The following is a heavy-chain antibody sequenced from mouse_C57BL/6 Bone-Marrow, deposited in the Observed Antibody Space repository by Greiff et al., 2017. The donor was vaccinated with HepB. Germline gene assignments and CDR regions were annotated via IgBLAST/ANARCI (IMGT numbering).Heavy chain of an antibody. V-gene: IGHV5-4*01. Sequence: DVQLVESGGGLVKPGGSLKLSCAASGFTFSSYAMSWVRQTPEKRLEWVATISDGGSYTYYPDNVKGRFTISRDNAKNNLYLQMSHLKSEDTAMYYCARDLPYFDYWGQGTTLTVSS. CDR3: ARDLPYFDY. CDR2: ISDGGSYT. CDR1: GFTFSSYA. J-gene: IGHJ2*01.